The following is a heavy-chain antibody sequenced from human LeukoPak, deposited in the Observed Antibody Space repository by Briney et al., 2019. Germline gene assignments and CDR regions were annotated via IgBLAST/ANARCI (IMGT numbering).Heavy chain of an antibody. CDR2: INHSRST. V-gene: IGHV4-34*01. D-gene: IGHD6-19*01. J-gene: IGHJ4*02. Sequence: GSLRLSCAASGFTFSSYSMNWVRQPPGKGLEWIGEINHSRSTNYNPSLKSRVTISVDTSENHFSLKLSSVTAADTAVYYCARHGGSGHESWGQGTLVTVSS. CDR1: GFTFSSYS. CDR3: ARHGGSGHES.